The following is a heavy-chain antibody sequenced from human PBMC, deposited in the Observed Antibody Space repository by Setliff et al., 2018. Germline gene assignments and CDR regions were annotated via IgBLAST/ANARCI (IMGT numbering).Heavy chain of an antibody. J-gene: IGHJ6*03. CDR1: GYSFTSYA. Sequence: GASVKVSCKASGYSFTSYAMNWVRQAPAQGLEWMGWINTNTGNPTYAQGFTGRVVFSVDTSVSTADLQISSLKAEDTAVYYCAKSPPGYYDSSGWHQRNYYMDVWGKGTTVTVSS. V-gene: IGHV7-4-1*02. D-gene: IGHD3-22*01. CDR3: AKSPPGYYDSSGWHQRNYYMDV. CDR2: INTNTGNP.